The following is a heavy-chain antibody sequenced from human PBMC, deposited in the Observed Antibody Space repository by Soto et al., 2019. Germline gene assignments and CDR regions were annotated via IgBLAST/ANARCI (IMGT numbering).Heavy chain of an antibody. V-gene: IGHV1-3*01. D-gene: IGHD3-9*01. CDR3: ARDAYDRLTGYYHSFDY. CDR1: GYRFISYS. CDR2: INAGNDNT. Sequence: GASVKVSCKASGYRFISYSMHWVRQAPGQRLEWMGWINAGNDNTKYSQKFQDRVTITRDTSASTAYMELSSLRSEDTAVYYCARDAYDRLTGYYHSFDYWGQGTLVTVSS. J-gene: IGHJ4*02.